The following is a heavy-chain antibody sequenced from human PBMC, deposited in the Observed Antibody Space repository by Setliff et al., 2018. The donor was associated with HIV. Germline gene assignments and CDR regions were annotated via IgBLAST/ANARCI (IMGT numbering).Heavy chain of an antibody. Sequence: GGSLRLSCAASGFTFSFYSMNWVRLAPGKGLEWVSFISSNSSDIYYADSMKGRFTISRDNARNSLYLQIISLRAEDTALYYCARKPTGSPSDYWGQGTLVTVSS. J-gene: IGHJ4*02. D-gene: IGHD2-2*01. CDR1: GFTFSFYS. CDR2: ISSNSSDI. V-gene: IGHV3-21*04. CDR3: ARKPTGSPSDY.